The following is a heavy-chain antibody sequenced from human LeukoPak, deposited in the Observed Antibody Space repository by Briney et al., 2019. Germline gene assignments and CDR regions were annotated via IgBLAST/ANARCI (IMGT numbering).Heavy chain of an antibody. CDR2: ISAYNGNT. J-gene: IGHJ4*02. D-gene: IGHD6-6*01. CDR1: GYTFTGYY. V-gene: IGHV1-18*04. Sequence: ASVKVSCKASGYTFTGYYMHWVRQAPGQGLEWMGWISAYNGNTNYAQKLQGRVTMTTDTSTSTAYMELRSLRSDDTAVYYCARDRRVYSSSSIGYWGQGTLVTVSS. CDR3: ARDRRVYSSSSIGY.